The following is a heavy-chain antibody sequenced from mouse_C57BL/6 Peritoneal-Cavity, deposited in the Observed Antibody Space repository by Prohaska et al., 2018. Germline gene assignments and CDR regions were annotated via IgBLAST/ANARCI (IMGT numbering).Heavy chain of an antibody. CDR2: INSDGSAI. CDR3: MRYGNYWYFDV. CDR1: GFTFSGFW. V-gene: IGHV11-2*01. J-gene: IGHJ1*03. Sequence: EVQLLETGGGLVQPGGSRGLSCEGSGFTFSGFWMSWVRQTPGKTLDWIGDINSDGSAINYAPSIKDRFTIFRDNDKSTLYLQMINVRSEDTATYFCMRYGNYWYFDVGGTGTTVTVSS. D-gene: IGHD2-1*01.